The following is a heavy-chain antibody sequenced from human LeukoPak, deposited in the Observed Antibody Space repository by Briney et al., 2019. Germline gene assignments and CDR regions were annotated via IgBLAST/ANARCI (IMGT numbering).Heavy chain of an antibody. V-gene: IGHV3-23*01. CDR1: GFTFSSYA. J-gene: IGHJ6*03. CDR2: ISGSGGST. Sequence: GGSLRLSCAASGFTFSSYAMSWVRQAPEKGLEWVSAISGSGGSTYYADSVKGRFTISRDNSKNTLYLQMNSLRGEDTAVYHCAKSGGAGREYYYYYYMDVWGKGTTVTVSS. CDR3: AKSGGAGREYYYYYYMDV. D-gene: IGHD3-10*01.